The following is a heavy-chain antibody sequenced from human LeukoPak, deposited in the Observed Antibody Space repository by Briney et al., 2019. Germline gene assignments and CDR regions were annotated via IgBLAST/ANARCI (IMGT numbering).Heavy chain of an antibody. CDR3: AREKLLYYFDSSSARAFDI. J-gene: IGHJ3*02. V-gene: IGHV1-18*04. CDR1: GYTFTSYY. Sequence: GASVKVSCKASGYTFTSYYMHWVRQAPGQGLEWMGWISAHSGNTNYAQKFQDRVTMTRDTSTSTAYMELRSLRSDDTAIYYCAREKLLYYFDSSSARAFDIWGQGTVVTVSS. D-gene: IGHD3-22*01. CDR2: ISAHSGNT.